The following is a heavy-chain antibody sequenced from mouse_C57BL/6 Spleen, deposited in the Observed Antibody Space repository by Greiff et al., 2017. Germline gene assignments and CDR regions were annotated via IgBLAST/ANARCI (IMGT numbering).Heavy chain of an antibody. Sequence: EVQRVESGGGLVQPGGSLSLSCAASGFTFTDYYMSWVRQPPGKALEWLGFIRNKANGYTTECSASVKGRLTISRDNSQSILYLQMNALRAEASATYDCARYDYGSGYWYFDDWGTGTTVTVSS. D-gene: IGHD1-1*01. CDR3: ARYDYGSGYWYFDD. J-gene: IGHJ1*03. V-gene: IGHV7-3*01. CDR1: GFTFTDYY. CDR2: IRNKANGYTT.